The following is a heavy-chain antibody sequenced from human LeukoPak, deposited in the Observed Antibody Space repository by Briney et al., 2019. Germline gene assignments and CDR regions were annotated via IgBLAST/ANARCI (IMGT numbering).Heavy chain of an antibody. V-gene: IGHV3-23*01. J-gene: IGHJ4*02. CDR3: ASRYSSGWEDLYFDY. CDR2: ISGSGGST. D-gene: IGHD6-19*01. Sequence: PGGSLRLSCAASGFTFSSYAMSWVRQAPGKGLEWVSAISGSGGSTYYADSVKGRFTISRDNSKNTLYLQMNSLRAEDTAVYYCASRYSSGWEDLYFDYWGQGTLVTVSS. CDR1: GFTFSSYA.